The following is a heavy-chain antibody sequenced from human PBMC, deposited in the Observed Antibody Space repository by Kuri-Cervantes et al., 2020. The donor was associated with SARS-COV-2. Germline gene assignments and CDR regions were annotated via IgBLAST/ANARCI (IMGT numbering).Heavy chain of an antibody. V-gene: IGHV4-34*01. CDR3: ARGEGIVLVVYALAFDI. CDR1: GGSISSHY. D-gene: IGHD2-8*02. Sequence: ESLKISCTVSGGSISSHYWSRIRQPPGKGLEWIGEINHSGSTNYNPSLKSRVTISVDTSKNQFSLKLSSVTAADTAVYYCARGEGIVLVVYALAFDIWGQGTMVTVSS. CDR2: INHSGST. J-gene: IGHJ3*02.